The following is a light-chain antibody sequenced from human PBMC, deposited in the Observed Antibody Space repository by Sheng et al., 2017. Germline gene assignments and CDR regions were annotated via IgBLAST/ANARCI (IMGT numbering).Light chain of an antibody. V-gene: IGLV1-36*01. CDR1: SSNIGKNA. Sequence: QSVLTQPPSVSEAPRQRVTISCSGSSSNIGKNAVNWYQQLPGKAPKLLIYYHDLLPSGVSDRFSGSKSGTSAFLAISGLQSEDEADYYCAAWDDSLNGWVFGGGTKLTVL. CDR3: AAWDDSLNGWV. J-gene: IGLJ3*02. CDR2: YHD.